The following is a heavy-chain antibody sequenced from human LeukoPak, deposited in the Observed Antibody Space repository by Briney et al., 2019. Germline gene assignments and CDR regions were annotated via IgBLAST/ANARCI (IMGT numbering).Heavy chain of an antibody. J-gene: IGHJ4*02. D-gene: IGHD6-6*01. CDR1: GGSISSGDYY. CDR3: ARGSWSSSIDY. CDR2: IYYSGST. Sequence: SQTLSLTCTVSGGSISSGDYYWSWIRQPPGKGLEYIGYIYYSGSTYYNPSLKSRITISVDTSKSQFSLKLSSVTAADTAVYYCARGSWSSSIDYWGQGTLVTVSS. V-gene: IGHV4-30-4*01.